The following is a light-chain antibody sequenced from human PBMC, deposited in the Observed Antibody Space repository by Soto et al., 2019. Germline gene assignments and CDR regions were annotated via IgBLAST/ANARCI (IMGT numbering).Light chain of an antibody. CDR1: QSVSSCY. Sequence: EIVLTQSPGTLSLSPGERATLSCRASQSVSSCYLAWYQQRPGQAPRLLLFGSSYRATGIADRFSGSGCGTDIAFTITISGLEDVEVYVCYHYDSSTPQFTFGPGTKVDAK. J-gene: IGKJ3*01. CDR2: GSS. V-gene: IGKV3-20*01. CDR3: YHYDSSTPQFT.